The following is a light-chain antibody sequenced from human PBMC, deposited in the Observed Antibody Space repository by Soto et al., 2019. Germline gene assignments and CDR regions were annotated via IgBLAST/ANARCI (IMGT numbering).Light chain of an antibody. CDR1: ESFLYSSNNKNY. CDR3: QQYYSAPPT. Sequence: DIVMSQSHDSLAVALGERATINCKSSESFLYSSNNKNYLAWYQHKPGQPPKLLIYWASTRESGVPDRFSGSGSGTDFTLTISGLQAADVAVYYCQQYYSAPPTFGQGTKVDIK. CDR2: WAS. V-gene: IGKV4-1*01. J-gene: IGKJ1*01.